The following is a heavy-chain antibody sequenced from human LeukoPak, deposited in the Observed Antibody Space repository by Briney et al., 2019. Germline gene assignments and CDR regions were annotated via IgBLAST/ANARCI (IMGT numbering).Heavy chain of an antibody. Sequence: ASVKVSCKASGYTFTGYYMHWVRQAPGQGLEWMGWINPNSGGTNYAQKFQGRVTMTRDTSISTAYMELSSLRSEDTAVYYCARVPREYYDSSGYYYGWFDPWGQGTLVTVSS. CDR2: INPNSGGT. CDR3: ARVPREYYDSSGYYYGWFDP. J-gene: IGHJ5*02. V-gene: IGHV1-2*02. CDR1: GYTFTGYY. D-gene: IGHD3-22*01.